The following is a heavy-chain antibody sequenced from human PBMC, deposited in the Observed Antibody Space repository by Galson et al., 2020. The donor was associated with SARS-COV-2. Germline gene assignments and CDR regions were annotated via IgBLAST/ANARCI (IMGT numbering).Heavy chain of an antibody. CDR2: IGTAGDT. CDR3: ARGGHSSGWYSGLKYYYYRDV. V-gene: IGHV3-13*01. CDR1: GFTFSSYD. Sequence: GGTLRLSCAASGFTFSSYDMHWVRQATGKGLEWVSAIGTAGDTYYPGSVKGRFTISRENAKNSLYLQMNSLRAGDTAVYYCARGGHSSGWYSGLKYYYYRDVWGKGTTVTVSS. D-gene: IGHD6-19*01. J-gene: IGHJ6*03.